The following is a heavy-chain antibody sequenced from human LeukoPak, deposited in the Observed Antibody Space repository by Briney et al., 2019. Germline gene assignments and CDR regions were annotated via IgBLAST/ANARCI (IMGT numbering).Heavy chain of an antibody. V-gene: IGHV3-74*01. J-gene: IGHJ4*02. CDR3: ARILPGIAAAGFDY. D-gene: IGHD6-13*01. CDR1: GFTFSSYW. Sequence: GGSLRLSCAASGFTFSSYWMHWVRQAPGKGLVWVSRINSDGSSTSYADSVKGRFTISRDNAKNTPYLQMNSLRAEDTAVYYCARILPGIAAAGFDYWGQGTLVTVSS. CDR2: INSDGSST.